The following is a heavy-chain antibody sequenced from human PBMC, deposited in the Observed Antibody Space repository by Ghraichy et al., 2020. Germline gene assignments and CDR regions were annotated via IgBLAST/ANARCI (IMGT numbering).Heavy chain of an antibody. Sequence: GGSLRLSCVASGVTVSDNYMLWFRQAPGKGLEWVSLIYSGGGTDYADSVRGRFTISRDKSKNTLYLQMHSLRAEDTAVYYCAIDGPGGGIRGQGTLVTVSS. CDR3: AIDGPGGGI. CDR1: GVTVSDNY. CDR2: IYSGGGT. V-gene: IGHV3-53*01. D-gene: IGHD2-8*02. J-gene: IGHJ4*02.